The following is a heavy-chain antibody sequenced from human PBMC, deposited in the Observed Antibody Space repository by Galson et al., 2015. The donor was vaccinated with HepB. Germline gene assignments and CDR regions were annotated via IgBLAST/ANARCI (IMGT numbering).Heavy chain of an antibody. CDR3: ARPYDSSGYFLTFGY. Sequence: LSLTCTVSGGSISSSSYYWGWIRQPPGKGLEWNGSIYYSGSTYYNPSLKSRVTISVDTSKNQFSLKLSSVTAADTAVYYCARPYDSSGYFLTFGYWGQGTLVTVSS. J-gene: IGHJ4*02. V-gene: IGHV4-39*01. D-gene: IGHD3-22*01. CDR2: IYYSGST. CDR1: GGSISSSSYY.